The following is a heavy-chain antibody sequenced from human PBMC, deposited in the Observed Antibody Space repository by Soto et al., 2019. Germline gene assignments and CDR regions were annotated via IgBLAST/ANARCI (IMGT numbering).Heavy chain of an antibody. J-gene: IGHJ5*02. V-gene: IGHV3-30-3*01. D-gene: IGHD2-2*01. CDR3: AGGGYCISTSCYLNSFDP. CDR2: ISYDGSNK. Sequence: QVQLVESGGGVVQPGRSLRLSCAASGFTFSSYAMHWVRQAPGKGLEWVALISYDGSNKYYADSVKGRFTISRDNSKNTLYLQMNGLRAEDTAVYYCAGGGYCISTSCYLNSFDPWGQGTLVTVSS. CDR1: GFTFSSYA.